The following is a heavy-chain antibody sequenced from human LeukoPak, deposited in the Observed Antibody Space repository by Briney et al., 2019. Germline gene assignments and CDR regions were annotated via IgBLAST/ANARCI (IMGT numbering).Heavy chain of an antibody. D-gene: IGHD3-22*01. V-gene: IGHV4-59*12. Sequence: SETLSLTCTVSGGSISPYYWGWIRQPPGKGLEWIGYIYNSESTNYNPSLRTRVTISVDTSKNQFSLRLSSVTAADTAVYFCAREGYYDSSGYSDYWGQGTLVTVSS. CDR2: IYNSEST. CDR3: AREGYYDSSGYSDY. J-gene: IGHJ4*02. CDR1: GGSISPYY.